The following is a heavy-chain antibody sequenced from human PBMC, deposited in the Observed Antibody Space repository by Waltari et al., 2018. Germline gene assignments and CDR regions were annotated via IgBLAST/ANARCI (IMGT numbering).Heavy chain of an antibody. J-gene: IGHJ4*02. CDR2: LSYMGTA. CDR3: VRQVRTGYSSGWPDY. CDR1: GGAMTSDKYY. D-gene: IGHD6-25*01. Sequence: QLQLHESGPGMVKPSETLSVTCTVSGGAMTSDKYYWGWIRQPPGKGLEWMASLSYMGTAYDNASLKCRVLISVDTANNQFSLDLTSVTAADTAVYFCVRQVRTGYSSGWPDYWGQGALVTVSS. V-gene: IGHV4-39*01.